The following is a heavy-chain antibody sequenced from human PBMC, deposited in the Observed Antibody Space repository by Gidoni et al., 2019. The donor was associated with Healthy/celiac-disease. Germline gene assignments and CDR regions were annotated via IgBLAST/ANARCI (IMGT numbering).Heavy chain of an antibody. CDR2: MNPNSGNT. Sequence: QVQLVQSRAEVKKPGASVKVSCKASGYTFTSYDINWVRQATGQGLEWMGWMNPNSGNTGYAQKFQGRVTMTRNTSISTAYMELSSLRSEDTAVYYCARVPHYDILTGYGTDYWGQGTLVTVSS. V-gene: IGHV1-8*01. CDR3: ARVPHYDILTGYGTDY. CDR1: GYTFTSYD. J-gene: IGHJ4*02. D-gene: IGHD3-9*01.